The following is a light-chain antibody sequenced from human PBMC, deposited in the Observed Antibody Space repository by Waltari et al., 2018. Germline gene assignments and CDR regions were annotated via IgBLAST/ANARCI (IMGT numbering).Light chain of an antibody. V-gene: IGLV3-21*04. J-gene: IGLJ2*01. CDR1: TTGSTS. CDR3: LVWHSTIDHQGV. Sequence: SYVVPQSPTVSVAPGETARITCGGDTTGSTSVNWYQQRPGQAPVLVISYDSDRPSGIPERFSGSNSGNTATLTISWVEAEDEADYYCLVWHSTIDHQGVVGGGTKLTVL. CDR2: YDS.